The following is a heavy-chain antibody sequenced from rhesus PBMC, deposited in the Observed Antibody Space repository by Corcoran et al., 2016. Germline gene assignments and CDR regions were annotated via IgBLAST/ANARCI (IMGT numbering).Heavy chain of an antibody. CDR1: GVTFGGYG. J-gene: IGHJ4*01. CDR3: TRAVSSGSWNGADY. V-gene: IGHV3-16*01. Sequence: EVQLVESGGGLVQPGGSLRLPCAAPGVTFGGYGLSWVRQAPGKGSDWVGRIKRKADGRTEAYAESVKGRLTISRDDSKNTLYLQMNSLRTEDTAVYYCTRAVSSGSWNGADYWGQGVLVTVSS. D-gene: IGHD6-25*01. CDR2: IKRKADGRTE.